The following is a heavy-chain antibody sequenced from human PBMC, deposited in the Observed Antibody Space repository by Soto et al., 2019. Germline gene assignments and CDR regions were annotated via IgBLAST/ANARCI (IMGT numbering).Heavy chain of an antibody. J-gene: IGHJ3*02. V-gene: IGHV3-21*01. CDR1: GFTFSSYS. CDR3: ARVGPTRRGAFDI. Sequence: PGGSLRLSCAASGFTFSSYSMNWVRQAPGKGLEWVSSISSSSSYIYYADSVKGRFTISRDNAKNSLYLQMNSLRAEDTAVYYCARVGPTRRGAFDIWGQGTMVTVSS. CDR2: ISSSSSYI.